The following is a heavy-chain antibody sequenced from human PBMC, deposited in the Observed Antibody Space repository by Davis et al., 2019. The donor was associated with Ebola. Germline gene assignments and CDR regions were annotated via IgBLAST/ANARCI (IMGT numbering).Heavy chain of an antibody. D-gene: IGHD3-3*01. J-gene: IGHJ6*02. CDR3: AGALRFLEWLPKRYYYYGMDV. V-gene: IGHV3-11*01. CDR1: GFTFSDYY. Sequence: PGGSLRLSCAASGFTFSDYYMSWIRQAPGKGLEWVSYISSSGSTIYYADSVKGRFTIPRDNAKNSLYLQMNSLRAEDTAMYYCAGALRFLEWLPKRYYYYGMDVWGQGTTVTVSS. CDR2: ISSSGSTI.